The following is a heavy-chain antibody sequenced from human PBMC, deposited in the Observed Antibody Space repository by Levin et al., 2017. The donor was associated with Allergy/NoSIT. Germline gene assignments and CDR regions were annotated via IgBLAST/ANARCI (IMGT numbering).Heavy chain of an antibody. CDR3: AKNEGPGSHRLYSFDY. CDR1: GFNFTTYA. D-gene: IGHD1-26*01. J-gene: IGHJ4*02. V-gene: IGHV3-23*01. Sequence: TGGSLRLSCTASGFNFTTYAMSWVRQPPGKGLEWVSIIMNSGGGTYYTDFVKGRFTISRDNAKKTLFLQMNSLRVEDTAVYYCAKNEGPGSHRLYSFDYWGQGTPVTVSS. CDR2: IMNSGGGT.